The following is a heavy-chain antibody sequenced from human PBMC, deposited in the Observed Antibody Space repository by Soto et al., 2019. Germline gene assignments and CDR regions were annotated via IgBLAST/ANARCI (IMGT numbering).Heavy chain of an antibody. J-gene: IGHJ4*02. D-gene: IGHD5-12*01. Sequence: GGSLRLSCASSGFTFSSYGMHWVRQAPGKGLEWVAVISYDGSNKYYADSVKGRFTISRDNPKNTLYLQMSSLRAEDTAVYYCAKGRDGYNYEFDYWGQGTLVTVSS. V-gene: IGHV3-30*18. CDR3: AKGRDGYNYEFDY. CDR2: ISYDGSNK. CDR1: GFTFSSYG.